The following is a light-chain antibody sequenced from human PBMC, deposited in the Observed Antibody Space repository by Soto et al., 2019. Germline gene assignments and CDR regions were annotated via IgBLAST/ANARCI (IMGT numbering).Light chain of an antibody. CDR1: QGISSW. Sequence: IQLTQSPSSVFAFVGGRVTIICRACQGISSWLAWYQQKPGKAPKILIYDESNLETGVKSRFSDSGSGTDFTLTIRSMQPEDFATYYCKQYDNLHLPFGGGTKV. J-gene: IGKJ4*01. V-gene: IGKV1-33*01. CDR3: KQYDNLHLP. CDR2: DES.